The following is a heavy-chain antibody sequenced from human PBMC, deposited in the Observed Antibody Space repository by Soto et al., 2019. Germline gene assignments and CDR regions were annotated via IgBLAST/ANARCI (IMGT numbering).Heavy chain of an antibody. Sequence: QVQLVESGGGVVQPGRSLRLSCAASGFTFSSYGMHWVRQAPGKGLEWVAVIGYDGSNKYYADSVKGRFTISRDNSKNTLYLQMNSLRAEDTAVYYCARDGIQLSFDYWGQGTLVTVSS. V-gene: IGHV3-33*01. D-gene: IGHD5-18*01. CDR2: IGYDGSNK. CDR3: ARDGIQLSFDY. J-gene: IGHJ4*02. CDR1: GFTFSSYG.